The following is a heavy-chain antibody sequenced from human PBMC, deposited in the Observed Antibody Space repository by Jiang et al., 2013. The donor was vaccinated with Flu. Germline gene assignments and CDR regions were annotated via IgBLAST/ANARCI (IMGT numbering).Heavy chain of an antibody. V-gene: IGHV3-7*01. CDR1: GFTFSSYW. Sequence: GFTFSSYWMSWVRQAPGKGLEWVANIKQDGSEKYYVDSVKGRFTISRDNAKNSLYLQMNSLRAEDTAVYYCARGYGDYANFDYWGQGTLVTVSS. CDR2: IKQDGSEK. D-gene: IGHD4-17*01. CDR3: ARGYGDYANFDY. J-gene: IGHJ4*02.